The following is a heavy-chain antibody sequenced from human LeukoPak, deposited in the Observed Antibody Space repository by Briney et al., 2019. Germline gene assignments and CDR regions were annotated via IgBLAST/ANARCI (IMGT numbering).Heavy chain of an antibody. D-gene: IGHD3-9*01. CDR3: ARDLTELTLALNC. CDR2: ISNDGTRK. J-gene: IGHJ4*02. Sequence: GGSLKLSCAASGFPFSSYGMAWVRQAPGKGLEWMAVISNDGTRKYYADSVKGRFTISRDNSKNTLYLQMNSLRVEDMAVYYCARDLTELTLALNCWGQGTLVTVSS. V-gene: IGHV3-30*03. CDR1: GFPFSSYG.